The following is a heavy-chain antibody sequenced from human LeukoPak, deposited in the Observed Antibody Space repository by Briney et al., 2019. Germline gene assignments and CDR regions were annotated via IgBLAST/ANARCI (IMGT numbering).Heavy chain of an antibody. CDR2: INHSGST. D-gene: IGHD5-24*01. V-gene: IGHV4-34*01. CDR3: ASARWDS. CDR1: GGSFSGYY. J-gene: IGHJ4*02. Sequence: SETLSLTCAVYGGSFSGYYWSWFRQPPGKGLEWIGEINHSGSTNYNPSLKSRVTISVDKSKNLFSLKLTSVTAADTAMYYCASARWDSWGQGTLVTVSS.